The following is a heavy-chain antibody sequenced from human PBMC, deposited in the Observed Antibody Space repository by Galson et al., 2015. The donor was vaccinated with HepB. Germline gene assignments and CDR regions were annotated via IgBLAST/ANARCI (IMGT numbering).Heavy chain of an antibody. CDR3: AKAYAGVGANKGSAFDI. Sequence: SLRLSCAASGFTFDDYAMHWVRQAPGKGLEWVSGISWDSGSIGYADSVKGRFTISRDNAKNSLYLQMNSLRAEDTALYYCAKAYAGVGANKGSAFDIWGQGTMDTVSS. CDR2: ISWDSGSI. V-gene: IGHV3-9*01. D-gene: IGHD1-26*01. CDR1: GFTFDDYA. J-gene: IGHJ3*02.